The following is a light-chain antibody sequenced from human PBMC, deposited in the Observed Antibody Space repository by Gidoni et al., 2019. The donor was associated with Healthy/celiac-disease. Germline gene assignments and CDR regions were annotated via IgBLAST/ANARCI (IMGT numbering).Light chain of an antibody. J-gene: IGKJ2*01. CDR1: QSVSSY. CDR3: QQRSNWPPKYT. V-gene: IGKV3-11*01. CDR2: DAS. Sequence: IVLTQSPATLSLSPGERGTLSCRASQSVSSYLACYQHKPGQSPRLLIYDASNSATGIPARFSGSGSGTDFTLTISSLEPEDFAVYYCQQRSNWPPKYTFGQGTKLEIK.